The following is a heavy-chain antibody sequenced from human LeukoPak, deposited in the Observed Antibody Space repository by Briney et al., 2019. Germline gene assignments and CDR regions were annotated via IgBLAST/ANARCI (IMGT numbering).Heavy chain of an antibody. J-gene: IGHJ4*03. V-gene: IGHV3-30*04. D-gene: IGHD7-27*01. CDR3: ASLTGVGGYYFDY. CDR2: TSSDGRIT. CDR1: EFIFSSYE. Sequence: GGSLRLSCVASEFIFSSYEMHWVRQAPGKGLEWMAVTSSDGRITYYADSVKGRFTISRDNSKNTLYLQMNSLRIEDTAVYYCASLTGVGGYYFDYWGQGTLVTVSS.